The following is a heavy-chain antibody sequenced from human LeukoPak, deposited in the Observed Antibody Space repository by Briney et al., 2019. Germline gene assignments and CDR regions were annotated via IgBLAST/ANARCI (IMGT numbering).Heavy chain of an antibody. D-gene: IGHD3-3*01. Sequence: SETLSLTCTVSGGPISSHYWSWIRQPAGKGLEWIGRIYISGSTQYNPSLTSRVTMPLDTSKNQFSLKLTSVTAADTAIYYCARDQALNWNYDVFDYWGQGTLVTVSS. V-gene: IGHV4-4*07. CDR1: GGPISSHY. J-gene: IGHJ4*02. CDR3: ARDQALNWNYDVFDY. CDR2: IYISGST.